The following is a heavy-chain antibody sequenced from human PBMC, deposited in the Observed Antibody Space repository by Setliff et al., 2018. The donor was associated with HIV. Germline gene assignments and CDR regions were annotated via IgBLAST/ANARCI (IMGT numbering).Heavy chain of an antibody. Sequence: PSETLSLTCTVSGGSISGYYWSWIRQPPGKGLEWIGYVFYSGDTSYNPSLKRRVTISVDTSKNQFFLKMRSVTAADTAVYYCARGWLQLGWFDPWGQGTLVTVSS. J-gene: IGHJ5*02. CDR2: VFYSGDT. CDR3: ARGWLQLGWFDP. D-gene: IGHD1-1*01. V-gene: IGHV4-59*01. CDR1: GGSISGYY.